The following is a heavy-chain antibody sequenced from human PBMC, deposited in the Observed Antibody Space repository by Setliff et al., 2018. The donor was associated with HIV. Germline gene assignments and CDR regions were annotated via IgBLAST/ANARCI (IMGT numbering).Heavy chain of an antibody. Sequence: SETLSLTCTVSGDSISGSDYYWAWIRQPPGKGLEWIGSVYYNGVTYYNPSLKSRVTISVDTSKNQFSLRLNSVSAADTAVYFCAGDTAFLKEGTEYWGQGTLVTVSS. D-gene: IGHD5-18*01. CDR2: VYYNGVT. CDR1: GDSISGSDYY. CDR3: AGDTAFLKEGTEY. V-gene: IGHV4-39*02. J-gene: IGHJ4*02.